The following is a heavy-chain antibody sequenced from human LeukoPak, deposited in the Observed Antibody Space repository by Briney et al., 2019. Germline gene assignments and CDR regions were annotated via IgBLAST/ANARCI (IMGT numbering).Heavy chain of an antibody. D-gene: IGHD6-19*01. J-gene: IGHJ3*02. CDR1: GYTLTEFS. CDR2: FDPEDDAT. V-gene: IGHV1-24*01. Sequence: ASVKVSCKVSGYTLTEFSMHWVRQAPGKGLEWVGGFDPEDDATIYAQKFLGRVTMTEDTSTDTSYMELSGLRSEDTAVYYCAMFMFDSSPSWNAFDIWGQGTMVSVSS. CDR3: AMFMFDSSPSWNAFDI.